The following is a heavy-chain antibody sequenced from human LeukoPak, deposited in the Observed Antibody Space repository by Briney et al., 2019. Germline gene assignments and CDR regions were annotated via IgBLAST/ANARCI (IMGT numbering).Heavy chain of an antibody. CDR1: NYTFTSYG. J-gene: IGHJ4*02. D-gene: IGHD4-11*01. Sequence: ASVKVSCKAFNYTFTSYGISWVRQAPGKGLEWMAWISPYNGKTLYAEKYQGRVTLTTETSTDTAFMELTSLTSEDTAVYYCARDLSKLDYWGQGTLVSVSS. CDR3: ARDLSKLDY. V-gene: IGHV1-18*01. CDR2: ISPYNGKT.